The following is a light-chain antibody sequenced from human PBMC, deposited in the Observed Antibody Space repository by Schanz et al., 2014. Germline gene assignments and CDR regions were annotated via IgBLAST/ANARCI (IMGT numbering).Light chain of an antibody. CDR2: GAS. J-gene: IGKJ1*01. V-gene: IGKV3-15*01. CDR3: QQYNNWPPWT. Sequence: PGERVTLSCRASQSVSSSYLTWYQQKPGQAPRLLIYGASTRATGIPARFSGSGSGTEFTLTISSLQSEDFAVYYCQQYNNWPPWTFGQGTKVEIK. CDR1: QSVSSSY.